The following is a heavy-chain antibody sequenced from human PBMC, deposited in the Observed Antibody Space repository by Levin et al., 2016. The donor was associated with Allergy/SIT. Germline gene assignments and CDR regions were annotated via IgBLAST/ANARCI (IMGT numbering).Heavy chain of an antibody. J-gene: IGHJ4*02. D-gene: IGHD6-25*01. V-gene: IGHV4-59*01. CDR2: IYYDGST. CDR1: GDSISDFF. Sequence: SETLSVTCTVSGDSISDFFWTWIRQPPGKGLEWIGYIYYDGSTNYKPSLKSRATISRDTSKNRIFLKLTSVTAADTAVYYCAREGVGQRPLDYWGQGTLVSVSS. CDR3: AREGVGQRPLDY.